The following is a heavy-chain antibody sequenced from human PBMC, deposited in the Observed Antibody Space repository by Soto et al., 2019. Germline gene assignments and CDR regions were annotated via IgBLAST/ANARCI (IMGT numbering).Heavy chain of an antibody. D-gene: IGHD2-15*01. CDR1: GGSISSHY. Sequence: SEPLSLPCTVSGGSISSHYWGWIRQTPGKGLEWIGYIYYSGSTYYNPSPKSRVTISVDTSKNQFSLRLTSVTAADTAVYYCAKQGGKYCTRSFDPWGQGTLVTVSS. V-gene: IGHV4-59*08. CDR2: IYYSGST. J-gene: IGHJ5*02. CDR3: AKQGGKYCTRSFDP.